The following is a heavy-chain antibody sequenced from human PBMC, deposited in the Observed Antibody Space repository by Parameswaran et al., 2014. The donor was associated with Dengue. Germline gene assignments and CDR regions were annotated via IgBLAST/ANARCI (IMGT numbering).Heavy chain of an antibody. Sequence: WIRQPPGKGLEWIGYIYYSGSTYYNPSLKSRVTISVDTSKNQFSLKLSSVTAADTAVYYCARGFQGTLPPNYYGSGSSYDYWGQGTLVTVSS. CDR2: IYYSGST. J-gene: IGHJ4*02. CDR3: ARGFQGTLPPNYYGSGSSYDY. D-gene: IGHD3-10*01. V-gene: IGHV4-30-4*01.